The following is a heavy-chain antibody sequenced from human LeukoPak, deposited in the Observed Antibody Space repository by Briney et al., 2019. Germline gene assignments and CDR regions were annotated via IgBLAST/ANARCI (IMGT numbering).Heavy chain of an antibody. J-gene: IGHJ5*02. CDR1: GGSISPYY. D-gene: IGHD1-26*01. Sequence: PSETLSLTCTVSGGSISPYYWSWIRQPPGKGLEWIGYIYYSGSTNYNPSLKSRVTISVDTSKNQFSLNLSSVTATDTAVYYCARHFTGSSLGRARVFDLWGQGTLVTVSS. CDR2: IYYSGST. CDR3: ARHFTGSSLGRARVFDL. V-gene: IGHV4-59*08.